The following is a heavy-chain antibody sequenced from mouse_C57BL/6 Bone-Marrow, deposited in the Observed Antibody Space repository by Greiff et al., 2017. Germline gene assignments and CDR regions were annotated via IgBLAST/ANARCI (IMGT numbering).Heavy chain of an antibody. CDR3: ARGRVRSYYAIDY. J-gene: IGHJ4*01. CDR1: GYTFTSYW. Sequence: QVQLQQSGTELVKPGASVKLSCKASGYTFTSYWMHWVKQRPGQGLEWIGNINPSNGGTNYNEKFKSKATLTVDKSSSTAYMQLSSLTSEDSAVYYCARGRVRSYYAIDYWGQGTSVTVSS. V-gene: IGHV1-53*01. CDR2: INPSNGGT.